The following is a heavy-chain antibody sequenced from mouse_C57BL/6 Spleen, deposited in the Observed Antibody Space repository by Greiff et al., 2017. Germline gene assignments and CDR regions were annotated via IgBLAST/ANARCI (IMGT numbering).Heavy chain of an antibody. V-gene: IGHV3-6*01. CDR2: ISYDGSN. D-gene: IGHD2-4*01. Sequence: EVQLVESGPGLVKPSQSLSLTCSVTGYSITSGYYWNWIRQFPGNKLEWMGYISYDGSNNYNPSLKNRISITRDTSKNQFFLKLNSVTTEDTATYYCARFYDYDGAYWGQGTLVTVSA. CDR3: ARFYDYDGAY. J-gene: IGHJ3*01. CDR1: GYSITSGYY.